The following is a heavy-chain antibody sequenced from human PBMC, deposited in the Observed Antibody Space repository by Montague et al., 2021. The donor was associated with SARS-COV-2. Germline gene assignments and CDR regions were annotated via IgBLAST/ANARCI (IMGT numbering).Heavy chain of an antibody. CDR2: IYTSGST. CDR3: ARAGSEGSDGQFDAFDI. Sequence: SETLSLTCTVSGGSISSYYWGWIRQPPGKGLEWIGRIYTSGSTNYNPSLKSRVAMSVDTSKNQFSLKLSSVTAADTAVYYCARAGSEGSDGQFDAFDIWGQGTMVTVSS. J-gene: IGHJ3*02. D-gene: IGHD5-18*01. V-gene: IGHV4-4*07. CDR1: GGSISSYY.